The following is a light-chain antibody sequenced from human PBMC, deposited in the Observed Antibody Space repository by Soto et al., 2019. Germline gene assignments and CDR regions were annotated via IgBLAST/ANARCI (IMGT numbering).Light chain of an antibody. CDR3: SSHTGSTVV. Sequence: QSVLTQPASVSGSPGQSITISCTGTSSDVGTYNYVSWYQQHPGKAPKLMIYDVSNRPSGVSNRFSGSKSGTTASLTISGLQAEDEADYYCSSHTGSTVVFGGGTKLTVL. J-gene: IGLJ2*01. V-gene: IGLV2-14*01. CDR1: SSDVGTYNY. CDR2: DVS.